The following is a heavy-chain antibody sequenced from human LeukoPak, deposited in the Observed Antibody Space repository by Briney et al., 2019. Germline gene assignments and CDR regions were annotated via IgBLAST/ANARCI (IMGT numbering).Heavy chain of an antibody. V-gene: IGHV4-61*01. CDR2: IYYSGST. CDR3: ARGRSPPFDY. J-gene: IGHJ4*02. Sequence: SETLSLTCTVSGGSVSSGSYYWSWIRQPPGKGLEWIGYIYYSGSTNYNPSLKSRVTISVDTSKNQFPLKLSSVTAADTAVYYCARGRSPPFDYWGQGTLVTVSS. CDR1: GGSVSSGSYY.